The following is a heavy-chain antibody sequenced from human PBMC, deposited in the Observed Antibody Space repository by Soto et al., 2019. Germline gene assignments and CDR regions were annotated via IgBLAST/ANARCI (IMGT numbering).Heavy chain of an antibody. CDR3: ARVRDYCSGGSCYDDAFDI. D-gene: IGHD2-15*01. Sequence: APVKVSCKASGYTFTSYAMHWVRQAPGQRLEWMGWINAGNGNTKYSQKFQGRVTITRDTSASTAYMELSSLRSEDTAVYYCARVRDYCSGGSCYDDAFDIWGQGTMVTVSS. V-gene: IGHV1-3*01. CDR1: GYTFTSYA. J-gene: IGHJ3*02. CDR2: INAGNGNT.